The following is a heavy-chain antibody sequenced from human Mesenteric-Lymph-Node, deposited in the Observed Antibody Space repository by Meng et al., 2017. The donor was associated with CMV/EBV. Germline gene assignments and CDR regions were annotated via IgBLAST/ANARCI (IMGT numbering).Heavy chain of an antibody. CDR2: IDPSDSYT. CDR3: ARQEQQLAAHWFDP. V-gene: IGHV5-10-1*01. J-gene: IGHJ5*02. Sequence: SGYSLSSYWISWVRQMPGKGLEWMGRIDPSDSYTNYSPSFQGHVTISADKSISTAYLQWSSLKASDTAMYYCARQEQQLAAHWFDPWGQGTLVTVSS. CDR1: GYSLSSYW. D-gene: IGHD6-13*01.